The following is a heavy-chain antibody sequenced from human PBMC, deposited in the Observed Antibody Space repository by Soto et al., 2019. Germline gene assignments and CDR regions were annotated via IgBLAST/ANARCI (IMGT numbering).Heavy chain of an antibody. CDR2: INGDGGTT. CDR1: GFTFNRYW. Sequence: EVQLVESGGGLVQPGGALRLYFAASGFTFNRYWMPWVRQAPGKGLLWGSRINGDGGTTNYADSVKGRFTISRDNAMNTVYLQMNNLRVEDTAVYYCARGIRNYYGVDVWGQGTTVTVSS. CDR3: ARGIRNYYGVDV. D-gene: IGHD2-15*01. V-gene: IGHV3-74*01. J-gene: IGHJ6*02.